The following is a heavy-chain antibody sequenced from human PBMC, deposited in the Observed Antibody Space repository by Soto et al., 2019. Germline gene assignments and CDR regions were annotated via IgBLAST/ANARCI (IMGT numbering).Heavy chain of an antibody. J-gene: IGHJ4*02. Sequence: QVQLQQWGAGLLKPSETLSLTCAVYGGSFSGYYWSWIRQPPGKGLELIGEINHRGSTNYNPSLKSRVTISVDTSKNQFSLKLSSVTAADTAVYYCARGDEYSGYDSKWGQGTLVTVSS. V-gene: IGHV4-34*01. CDR3: ARGDEYSGYDSK. D-gene: IGHD5-12*01. CDR1: GGSFSGYY. CDR2: INHRGST.